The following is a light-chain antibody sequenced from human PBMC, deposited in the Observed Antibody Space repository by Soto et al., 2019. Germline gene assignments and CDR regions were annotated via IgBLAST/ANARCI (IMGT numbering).Light chain of an antibody. CDR3: SSYAGSNNFVV. Sequence: QSVLTQPPSASGSPGQSVTISCTGTSSDVGGYNYVSWYQQHPGKAPKFMIYEVSKRPSGVPYRFSGSKSGNTASLTVSELQAEDEADYYCSSYAGSNNFVVFGGGTKLTVL. J-gene: IGLJ2*01. V-gene: IGLV2-8*01. CDR2: EVS. CDR1: SSDVGGYNY.